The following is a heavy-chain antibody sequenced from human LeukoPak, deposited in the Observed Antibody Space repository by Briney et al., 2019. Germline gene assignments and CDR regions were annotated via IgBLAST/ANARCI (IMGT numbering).Heavy chain of an antibody. V-gene: IGHV1-46*01. CDR3: AREVLSDSNGYGYFDY. CDR2: INPSGGST. J-gene: IGHJ4*02. CDR1: GYTFTSYY. D-gene: IGHD3-22*01. Sequence: EASVKVSCKASGYTFTSYYMHWVRQAPGQGLEWMGIINPSGGSTSYAQKFQGRVTMTRDMSTSTVYMELSSLRSEDTAVYYCAREVLSDSNGYGYFDYWGQGTLVTVSS.